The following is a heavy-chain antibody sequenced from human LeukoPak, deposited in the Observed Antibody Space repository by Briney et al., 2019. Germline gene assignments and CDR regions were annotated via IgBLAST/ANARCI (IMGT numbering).Heavy chain of an antibody. D-gene: IGHD2-15*01. CDR1: GFTFSNYV. V-gene: IGHV3-23*01. J-gene: IGHJ6*02. Sequence: PGGSLRLSCAASGFTFSNYVMSWVRQAPGKGLEWVSAISGGGSSTYYADSVKGRFTISRDNSKNTLYLQMNSLRAEDTAVYYCARGKPSATVAAFNGLDVWGQGTTVTVSS. CDR3: ARGKPSATVAAFNGLDV. CDR2: ISGGGSST.